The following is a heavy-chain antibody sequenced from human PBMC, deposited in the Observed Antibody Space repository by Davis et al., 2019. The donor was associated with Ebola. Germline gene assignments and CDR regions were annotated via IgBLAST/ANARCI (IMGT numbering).Heavy chain of an antibody. J-gene: IGHJ4*02. CDR1: GGSFSGYY. D-gene: IGHD6-19*01. V-gene: IGHV4-34*01. Sequence: SETLSLTCAVSGGSFSGYYWCWIRQPPGKGLEWMGEINHSGSTNYNPSLKSRVIISVDTSKNQFSLKLSSVIAADTAVYYCARREVGGIAVFDYWGQGTLVTVSS. CDR3: ARREVGGIAVFDY. CDR2: INHSGST.